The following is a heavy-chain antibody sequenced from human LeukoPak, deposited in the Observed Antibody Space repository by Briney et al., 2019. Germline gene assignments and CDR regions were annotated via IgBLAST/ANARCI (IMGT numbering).Heavy chain of an antibody. CDR2: INHSGST. D-gene: IGHD3-9*01. J-gene: IGHJ3*02. CDR3: ARRMENYDVLNMDAFDI. Sequence: SETLSLTCAVYGGSFSGYYWSWIRQPPGKGLEWIGEINHSGSTNYNPSLKSRVTISVDTSKNQFSLKLSSVTAADAAVYYCARRMENYDVLNMDAFDIWGKGTTVTISS. CDR1: GGSFSGYY. V-gene: IGHV4-34*01.